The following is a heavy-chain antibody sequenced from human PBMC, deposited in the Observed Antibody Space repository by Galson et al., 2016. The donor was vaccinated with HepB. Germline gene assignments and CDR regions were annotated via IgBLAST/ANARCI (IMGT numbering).Heavy chain of an antibody. CDR3: ARHDFGMFITGVNWFDP. V-gene: IGHV4-39*01. J-gene: IGHJ5*02. CDR1: GGSISSSSYY. Sequence: SETLSLTCTVSGGSISSSSYYWGWIRQPPGKGLEWIGSIYYSGSTYYNPSLKSRVTISVDTSKNQFSLQLNSVTATDTAVYYCARHDFGMFITGVNWFDPWGQGTLVTLSS. CDR2: IYYSGST. D-gene: IGHD3-3*01.